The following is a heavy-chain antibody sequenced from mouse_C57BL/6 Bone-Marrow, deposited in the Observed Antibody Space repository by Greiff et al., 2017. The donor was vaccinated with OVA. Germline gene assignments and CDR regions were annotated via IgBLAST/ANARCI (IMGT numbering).Heavy chain of an antibody. V-gene: IGHV1-62-2*01. CDR2: FYPGRGSI. CDR1: GYTFTEYT. Sequence: VQLQESGAELVKPGASVKLSCKASGYTFTEYTIHWVKQRSGQGLEWIGWFYPGRGSIKYNEKFKDKATLTADKSSSTVYMELSRWTSEDSAVYFCARHEGSYDYDGAWFAYWGQGTLVTVSA. CDR3: ARHEGSYDYDGAWFAY. J-gene: IGHJ3*01. D-gene: IGHD2-4*01.